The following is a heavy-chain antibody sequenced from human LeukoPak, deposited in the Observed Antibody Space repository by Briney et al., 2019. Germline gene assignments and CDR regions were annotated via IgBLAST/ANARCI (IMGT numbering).Heavy chain of an antibody. J-gene: IGHJ4*02. CDR2: ISGSGGST. CDR1: GFTFSSYA. CDR3: ANRAAVGDAYYFDY. Sequence: GSLRLSCAASGFTFSSYAMSWVRQAPGKGLEWVSAISGSGGSTYYADSVKGRFTISRDNSKNTLYLQMNSLRAEDTAAYYCANRAAVGDAYYFDYWGQGTLVTVSS. V-gene: IGHV3-23*01. D-gene: IGHD3-16*01.